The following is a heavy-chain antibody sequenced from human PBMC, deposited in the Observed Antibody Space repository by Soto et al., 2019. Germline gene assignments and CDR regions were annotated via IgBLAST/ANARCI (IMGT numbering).Heavy chain of an antibody. CDR3: AKTYHYDSSGYWPDY. CDR1: GFTFSSYA. J-gene: IGHJ4*02. CDR2: ISGSGGST. V-gene: IGHV3-23*01. Sequence: GGSLRLSCAASGFTFSSYAMSWVRQAPGKGLEWVSAISGSGGSTHYADSVKGRFTISRDNSKKTVNLQLNSLRAEDAALYYCAKTYHYDSSGYWPDYWGQGTLVTVSS. D-gene: IGHD3-22*01.